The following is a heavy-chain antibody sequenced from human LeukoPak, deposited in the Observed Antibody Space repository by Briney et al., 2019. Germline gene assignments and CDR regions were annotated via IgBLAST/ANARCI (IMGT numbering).Heavy chain of an antibody. Sequence: ASVKVSCKASGYTFTGYYMHWVRQAPGQGLEWMGWINPNSGGTNYAQKFQGRVTMTRDTSISTAYMELSRLRSDDTAVYYCARSATMVRGVKNWFDPWGEGTLVTVFS. CDR2: INPNSGGT. J-gene: IGHJ5*02. D-gene: IGHD3-10*01. CDR1: GYTFTGYY. V-gene: IGHV1-2*02. CDR3: ARSATMVRGVKNWFDP.